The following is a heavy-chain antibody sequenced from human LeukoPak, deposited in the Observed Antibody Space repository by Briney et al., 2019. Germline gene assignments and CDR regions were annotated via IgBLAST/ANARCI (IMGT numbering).Heavy chain of an antibody. CDR1: GGTFDNSA. CDR2: IIPILNIP. Sequence: SVKVSCKASGGTFDNSAINWVRQAPGQGLEWMGRIIPILNIPNYAQKLQGRVTIDADKSTSTDYMELSSLRSDDTAVYYCAREKMEVGYYGLDVWGQGTTVTVSS. J-gene: IGHJ6*02. V-gene: IGHV1-69*04. CDR3: AREKMEVGYYGLDV. D-gene: IGHD1-1*01.